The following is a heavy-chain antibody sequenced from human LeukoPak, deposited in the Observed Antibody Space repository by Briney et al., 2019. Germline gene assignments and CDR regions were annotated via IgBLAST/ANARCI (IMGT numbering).Heavy chain of an antibody. V-gene: IGHV1-2*02. J-gene: IGHJ4*02. Sequence: GASVKVSCKASGYTFTGYYMHWVRQAPGQGLEWMGWINPNSGGTNYAQKFQGRVTMTRDTSISTAYMELSRLRSDDTAVYYCASNTAEKWELLPFDYWGQGTLVTVSS. D-gene: IGHD1-26*01. CDR2: INPNSGGT. CDR3: ASNTAEKWELLPFDY. CDR1: GYTFTGYY.